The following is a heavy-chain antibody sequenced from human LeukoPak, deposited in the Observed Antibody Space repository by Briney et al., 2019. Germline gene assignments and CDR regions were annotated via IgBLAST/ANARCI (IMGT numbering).Heavy chain of an antibody. J-gene: IGHJ4*02. CDR3: AISVGRYCSSTSCFPFDY. CDR1: GFTFSSYA. D-gene: IGHD2-2*01. V-gene: IGHV3-23*01. CDR2: ISGSGGST. Sequence: GGSLRLSCAASGFTFSSYAMSWVRQAPGKGLEWVSAISGSGGSTYYADSVKGRFTISRDNSKNTLYLQINSLRAEDTAVYYCAISVGRYCSSTSCFPFDYWGQGTLVTVSS.